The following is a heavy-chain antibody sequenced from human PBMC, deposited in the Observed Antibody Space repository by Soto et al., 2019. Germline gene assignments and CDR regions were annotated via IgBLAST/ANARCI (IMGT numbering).Heavy chain of an antibody. D-gene: IGHD2-15*01. Sequence: GGSLRLSCAASGFTFSSYAMSWVRQAPGKGLEWVSAISGSGGSTYYADSVKGRFTISRDNSKNTLYLQMNSLRAEDTAVYYCAKDRIVSGYCSGGSCYVLDYWGQGTLVTVSS. J-gene: IGHJ4*02. CDR2: ISGSGGST. V-gene: IGHV3-23*01. CDR1: GFTFSSYA. CDR3: AKDRIVSGYCSGGSCYVLDY.